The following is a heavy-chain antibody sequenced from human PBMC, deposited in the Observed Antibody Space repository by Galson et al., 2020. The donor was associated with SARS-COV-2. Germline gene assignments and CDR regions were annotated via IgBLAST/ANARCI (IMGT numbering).Heavy chain of an antibody. CDR3: ARQVEYSTSSGLAGYYYGMDV. D-gene: IGHD6-6*01. V-gene: IGHV4-59*08. CDR2: IYYSGST. CDR1: GGSIISYY. J-gene: IGHJ6*02. Sequence: SETLSLTCTVSGGSIISYYWSWIRQPPGKGLEWLGYIYYSGSTKYNPSPKSRVTISADTSKNQVSLRLTSVTAADTAVYYCARQVEYSTSSGLAGYYYGMDVWGQGTAVTVSS.